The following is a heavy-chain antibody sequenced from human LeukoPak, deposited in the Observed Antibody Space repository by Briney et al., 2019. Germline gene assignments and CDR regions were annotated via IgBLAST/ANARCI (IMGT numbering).Heavy chain of an antibody. V-gene: IGHV3-30-3*01. J-gene: IGHJ4*02. D-gene: IGHD5-18*01. CDR1: GFTFSSYA. Sequence: PGGSLRLSCAASGFTFSSYAMHWVRQAPGKGLEWVAVISYDGSNKYYADSVKGRFTISRDNSKNTLYLQMNSLRAEDTAVYYCARDGVYSHGSPFDYWGQGTLVTVSS. CDR2: ISYDGSNK. CDR3: ARDGVYSHGSPFDY.